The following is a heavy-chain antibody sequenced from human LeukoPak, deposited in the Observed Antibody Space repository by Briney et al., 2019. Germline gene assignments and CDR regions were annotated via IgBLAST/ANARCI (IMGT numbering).Heavy chain of an antibody. J-gene: IGHJ5*02. Sequence: ASVKVSCKASGYTFTGYYVHWVRQAPGQGLEWMGWINPNSGATNYAQKFQGRVTMTRDTSISTAYMEVSRLRSDDTAVFYCARDRHYYENLPNSAHEYTLNWFDPWGQGTLVTVSS. CDR1: GYTFTGYY. CDR2: INPNSGAT. CDR3: ARDRHYYENLPNSAHEYTLNWFDP. V-gene: IGHV1-2*02. D-gene: IGHD3-22*01.